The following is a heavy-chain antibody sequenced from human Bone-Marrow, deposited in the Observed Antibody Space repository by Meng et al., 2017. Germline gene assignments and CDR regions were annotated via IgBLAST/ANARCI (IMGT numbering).Heavy chain of an antibody. CDR2: IIPIFGTA. V-gene: IGHV1-69*06. CDR1: GGTFSSYA. J-gene: IGHJ4*02. Sequence: QVQGGQSGAEVKKPGSAVKVSCKASGGTFSSYAISWVRQAPGQGLEWMGGIIPIFGTANYAQKFQGRVTITADKSTSTAYMELSSLRSEDTAVYYCARGHTYDYVWGSYRFDYWGQGTLVTVSS. D-gene: IGHD3-16*02. CDR3: ARGHTYDYVWGSYRFDY.